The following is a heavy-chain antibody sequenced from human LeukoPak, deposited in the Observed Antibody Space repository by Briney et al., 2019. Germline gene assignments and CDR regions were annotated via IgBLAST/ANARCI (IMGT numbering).Heavy chain of an antibody. CDR1: GGSISSGGYS. Sequence: SETLSLTCAVSGGSISSGGYSWSWIRQPPGKGLEWIGYIYHSGSTYYNPSLKSRVTISVDTSKNQFSLKLSSVTAADTAVYYCARTSVPAAIVDYWGQGTLVTVSS. CDR3: ARTSVPAAIVDY. V-gene: IGHV4-30-2*05. D-gene: IGHD2-2*02. CDR2: IYHSGST. J-gene: IGHJ4*02.